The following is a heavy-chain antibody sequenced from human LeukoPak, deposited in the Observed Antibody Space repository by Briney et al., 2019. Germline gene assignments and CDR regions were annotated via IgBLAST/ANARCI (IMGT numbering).Heavy chain of an antibody. J-gene: IGHJ5*02. D-gene: IGHD3-22*01. Sequence: PGGSLRLSCAASGFTFSSYAMHWVRQPPGKGLEWIGEIYHSGSTNYNPSLKSRVTISVDKSKNQFSLKLSSVTAADTAVYYCAATTSGYYFPNWFDPWGQGTLVTVSS. CDR1: GFTFSSYA. CDR3: AATTSGYYFPNWFDP. CDR2: IYHSGST. V-gene: IGHV4-4*02.